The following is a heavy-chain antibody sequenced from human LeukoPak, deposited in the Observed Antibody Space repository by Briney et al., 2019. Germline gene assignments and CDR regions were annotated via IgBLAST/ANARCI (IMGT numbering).Heavy chain of an antibody. CDR2: MNPNSGNT. CDR1: GYTFTNYD. Sequence: ASVKVSCKASGYTFTNYDINWVRQATGQGLEWMGWMNPNSGNTGYAQDFEGRVTMTRDTSISTAFMELSSLRSEDTAVYYCARGQRRENWFDPWGQGTLVTVSS. V-gene: IGHV1-8*01. D-gene: IGHD5-24*01. CDR3: ARGQRRENWFDP. J-gene: IGHJ5*02.